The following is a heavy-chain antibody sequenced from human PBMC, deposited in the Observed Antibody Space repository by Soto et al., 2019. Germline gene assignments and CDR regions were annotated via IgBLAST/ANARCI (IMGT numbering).Heavy chain of an antibody. J-gene: IGHJ4*02. V-gene: IGHV3-30-3*01. CDR3: ARVGSGSYFNFDY. CDR2: ISYDGSNK. CDR1: GFTFSSYA. D-gene: IGHD1-26*01. Sequence: GGSLRLSCAASGFTFSSYAMHWVRQAPGKGLEWVAVISYDGSNKYYADSVKGRFTISRDNSKNTLYLQMNSLRAEDTAVYYCARVGSGSYFNFDYWGQGTLVTVSS.